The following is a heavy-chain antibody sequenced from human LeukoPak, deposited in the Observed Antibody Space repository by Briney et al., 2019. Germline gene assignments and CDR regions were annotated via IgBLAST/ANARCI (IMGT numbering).Heavy chain of an antibody. V-gene: IGHV1-2*02. J-gene: IGHJ3*02. CDR3: ARVLYSSSWDAFDI. Sequence: ASVKVSCKASVYTFTGYYMHWVRQAPGQGLEWMGWINPNSGGTNYAQKFQGRVTMTRDTSISTAYMELSRLRPDDTAVYYCARVLYSSSWDAFDIWGQGTMVTVSS. CDR1: VYTFTGYY. D-gene: IGHD6-13*01. CDR2: INPNSGGT.